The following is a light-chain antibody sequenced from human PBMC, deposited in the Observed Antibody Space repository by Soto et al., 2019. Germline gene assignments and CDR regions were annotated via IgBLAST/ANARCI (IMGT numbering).Light chain of an antibody. J-gene: IGLJ2*01. CDR1: ALPKQY. V-gene: IGLV3-25*02. Sequence: SYELTQPPSVSVSPGQTARITCSGAALPKQYAYWYQQKPGQALVLVIYKDRERPSRIPERFSGSISGTTVTLTISGVQAEDEADYYCQSSDSSGPYVVFGGGTKLTVL. CDR3: QSSDSSGPYVV. CDR2: KDR.